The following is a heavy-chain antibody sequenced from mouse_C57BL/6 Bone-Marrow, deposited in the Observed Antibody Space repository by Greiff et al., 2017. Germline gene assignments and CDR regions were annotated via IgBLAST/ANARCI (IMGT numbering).Heavy chain of an antibody. J-gene: IGHJ4*01. V-gene: IGHV5-6*01. D-gene: IGHD1-1*02. CDR3: ARHRDYDAMDY. CDR2: ISSGGSYT. CDR1: GFTFSSYG. Sequence: EVHLVESGGDLVKPGGSLKLSCAASGFTFSSYGMSLVRQTPDKRLEWVATISSGGSYTYYPDSVKGRFTISRDNAKNTLYLQMSSLKSEDTAMYYCARHRDYDAMDYWGQGTSVTVSS.